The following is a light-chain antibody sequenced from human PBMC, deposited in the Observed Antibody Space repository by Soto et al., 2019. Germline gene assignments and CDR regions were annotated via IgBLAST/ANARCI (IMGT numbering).Light chain of an antibody. CDR1: QSLLHYNGYTY. J-gene: IGKJ4*01. V-gene: IGKV2-28*01. CDR3: MQALRVPVT. CDR2: LGS. Sequence: DIVLTQSPLSLPVNPGEPASISCRSSQSLLHYNGYTYLDWYLQRPGQSPQILIYLGSNRASGGPDRFSGSGSVTDFTLKISRVESEDIGVYYCMQALRVPVTFGGGTKVEIK.